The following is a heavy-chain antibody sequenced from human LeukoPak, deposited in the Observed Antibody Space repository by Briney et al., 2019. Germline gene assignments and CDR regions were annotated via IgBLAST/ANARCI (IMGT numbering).Heavy chain of an antibody. Sequence: GASVKVSCKASGYTFTNYHINWVRQATGQGLEWMGWINPNSGNTGYAQKFQGRVTMTRNTSISTAYMELSSLRSEDTAVYYCARIVTTGVRDYWGQGTLVTVPS. CDR2: INPNSGNT. J-gene: IGHJ4*02. CDR1: GYTFTNYH. CDR3: ARIVTTGVRDY. D-gene: IGHD4-23*01. V-gene: IGHV1-8*02.